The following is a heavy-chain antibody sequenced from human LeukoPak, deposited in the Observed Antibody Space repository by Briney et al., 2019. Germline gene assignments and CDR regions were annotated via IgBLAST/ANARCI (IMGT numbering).Heavy chain of an antibody. J-gene: IGHJ2*01. CDR3: ARDRSHYWYFDH. Sequence: SETLSLTCTVSGGSISSYYWSWIRQPPGKGLEWIGYIYYSGSTNYNPSLKSRVTISVDTSKNQFSLKLSSVTAADTAVYYCARDRSHYWYFDHWGRGTLVTVSS. V-gene: IGHV4-59*01. CDR1: GGSISSYY. CDR2: IYYSGST.